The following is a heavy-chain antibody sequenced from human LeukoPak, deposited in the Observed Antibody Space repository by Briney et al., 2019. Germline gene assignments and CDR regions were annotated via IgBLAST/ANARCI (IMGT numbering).Heavy chain of an antibody. J-gene: IGHJ5*02. CDR1: GLIFRTYA. V-gene: IGHV3-23*01. D-gene: IGHD2-15*01. CDR2: ISENVPHT. Sequence: GRSLRLSCATSGLIFRTYAMRWVRQTPGNGLEWVAAISENVPHTYHAPSARPRFTISRDNSKNTLYLQMNSLRAEDTAIYYCAKAPLGHCSGAFCYHLDPWGPGTLVTVSS. CDR3: AKAPLGHCSGAFCYHLDP.